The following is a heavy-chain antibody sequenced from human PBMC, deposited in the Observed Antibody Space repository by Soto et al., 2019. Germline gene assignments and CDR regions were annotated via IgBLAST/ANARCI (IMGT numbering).Heavy chain of an antibody. CDR1: GSSISSSGYY. CDR2: MYYNVGT. D-gene: IGHD3-16*01. CDR3: GRLPSRHWVVY. J-gene: IGHJ4*02. Sequence: SETLSLTCIVSGSSISSSGYYWGWIRQPPGKGLEWIASMYYNVGTYYNPSLKSRVTISVDTSANQFSLKLSSVTAADTAVYYCGRLPSRHWVVYWCQGTLVTVST. V-gene: IGHV4-39*01.